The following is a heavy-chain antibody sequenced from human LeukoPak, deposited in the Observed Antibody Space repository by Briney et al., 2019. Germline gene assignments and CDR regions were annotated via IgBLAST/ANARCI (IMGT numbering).Heavy chain of an antibody. CDR3: ARAYSGILTAYSTPGY. V-gene: IGHV3-23*01. J-gene: IGHJ4*02. D-gene: IGHD3-9*01. Sequence: GGSLRLSCAASGFTFSSYAMSWVRQAPGKGLEWVSAISGSGGSTYYADSVKGRFTISRDNSKNTLYLQMDSLRAEDTAIYYCARAYSGILTAYSTPGYWGQGTLVTVSS. CDR1: GFTFSSYA. CDR2: ISGSGGST.